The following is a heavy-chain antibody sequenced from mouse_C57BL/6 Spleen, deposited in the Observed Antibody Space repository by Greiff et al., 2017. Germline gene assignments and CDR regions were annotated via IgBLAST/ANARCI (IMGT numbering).Heavy chain of an antibody. J-gene: IGHJ2*01. CDR1: GYTFTSYW. CDR2: IDPSDSYT. Sequence: QVQLQQPGAELVMPGASVKLSCKASGYTFTSYWMHWVKQRPGQGLEWIGEIDPSDSYTNYNQKFKGKSTFTVDKSSSTAYMQLSSLTSGDSAVYYCARFGLTGTLYFDDWGQGTTLTVAS. D-gene: IGHD4-1*01. CDR3: ARFGLTGTLYFDD. V-gene: IGHV1-69*01.